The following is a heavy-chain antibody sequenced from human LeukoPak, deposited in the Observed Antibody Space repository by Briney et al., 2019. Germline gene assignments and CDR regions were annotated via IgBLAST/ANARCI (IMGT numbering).Heavy chain of an antibody. J-gene: IGHJ4*02. CDR1: GYIFTSYY. CDR2: INPSGGGT. Sequence: ASVKVSCKASGYIFTSYYIYWVRQAPRQGLEWMGIINPSGGGTSYAQKFQGRVTMTRDTSTSTVYMELSSLKSEDTAVYYCARARPDFDYWGQGTLVTVSS. V-gene: IGHV1-46*01. CDR3: ARARPDFDY.